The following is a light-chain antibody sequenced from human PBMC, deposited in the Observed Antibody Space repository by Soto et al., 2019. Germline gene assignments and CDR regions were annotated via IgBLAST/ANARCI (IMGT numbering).Light chain of an antibody. CDR2: SAS. J-gene: IGKJ2*01. Sequence: DIQMTQSPSSLSASVGDRVTITCRASQSIDTYLSWYQQRPGKAPKLLIYSASSLQTGVPSRFSGSGSGADFTLTISSLQPEDFATYYCQQSSSTPRTFGQGTKLEIK. CDR1: QSIDTY. V-gene: IGKV1-39*01. CDR3: QQSSSTPRT.